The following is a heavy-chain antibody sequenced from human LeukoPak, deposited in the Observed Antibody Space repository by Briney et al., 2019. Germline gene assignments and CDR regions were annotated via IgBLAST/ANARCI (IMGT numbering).Heavy chain of an antibody. V-gene: IGHV1-2*02. Sequence: ASVTVSCKSSGYSFTGHYMHWVRQGPGQGVEGRGWIHPNGGRTNYAPKFQGRVTMTRDTSVTTDYMELSWLTSDDTAVYYCTRDHNWGADYWGQGTLITVSS. CDR3: TRDHNWGADY. D-gene: IGHD7-27*01. CDR1: GYSFTGHY. J-gene: IGHJ4*02. CDR2: IHPNGGRT.